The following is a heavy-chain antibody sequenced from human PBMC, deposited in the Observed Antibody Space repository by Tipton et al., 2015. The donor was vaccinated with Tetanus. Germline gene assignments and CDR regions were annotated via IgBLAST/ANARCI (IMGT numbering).Heavy chain of an antibody. CDR1: GASINAGGYL. V-gene: IGHV4-31*03. Sequence: TLSLTCTVSGASINAGGYLWTWVRQHPGEGLEWIGNIYYTALTSYTPSLSSRVTISVDSSKNHFSLNLTSVTAADTAVYFCARGLPREPFYLDYWGQGNQVTVSS. CDR3: ARGLPREPFYLDY. CDR2: IYYTALT. J-gene: IGHJ4*02. D-gene: IGHD1-26*01.